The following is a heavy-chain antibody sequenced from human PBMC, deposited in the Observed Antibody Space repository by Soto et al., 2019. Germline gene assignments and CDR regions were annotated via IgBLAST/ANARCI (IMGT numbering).Heavy chain of an antibody. CDR3: ARRYYGSGSYYVGYFDY. D-gene: IGHD3-10*01. Sequence: QVQLQESGPGLVKPSGTLSLTCAVSGGSISSSNWWSWVRQPPGKGLEWIGEIYHSGSTNYNPSLKSRVTISVDKSKNQFSLKLSSVTAADTAVYYCARRYYGSGSYYVGYFDYWGQGTLVTVSS. CDR2: IYHSGST. CDR1: GGSISSSNW. V-gene: IGHV4-4*02. J-gene: IGHJ4*02.